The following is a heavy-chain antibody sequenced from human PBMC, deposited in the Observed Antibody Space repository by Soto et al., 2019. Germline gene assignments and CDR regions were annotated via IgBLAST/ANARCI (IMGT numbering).Heavy chain of an antibody. V-gene: IGHV1-18*01. J-gene: IGHJ4*02. D-gene: IGHD3-3*01. Sequence: GASVKVSCKASGYTFTSYGISWVRLAPGQGLEWMGWISAYNGNTNYAQKLQGRVTMTTDTSTSTAYMELRSLRSDDTAVYYCARVGFLEWLLYGSYFDYWGQGTLVTVSS. CDR3: ARVGFLEWLLYGSYFDY. CDR1: GYTFTSYG. CDR2: ISAYNGNT.